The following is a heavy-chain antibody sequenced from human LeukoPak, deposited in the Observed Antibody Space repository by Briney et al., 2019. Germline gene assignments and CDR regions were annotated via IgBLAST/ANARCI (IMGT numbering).Heavy chain of an antibody. CDR2: ISYDGTNK. Sequence: GGSLRLSCAASGFTFSSYGMHWVRQAPGKGLEWVAVISYDGTNKDYADSVKGRFTISRDNSKNTLYLQMSSLRAEDTAVYYCAKDRVDDYGDYYFDYWGQGTLVTVSS. CDR3: AKDRVDDYGDYYFDY. J-gene: IGHJ4*02. V-gene: IGHV3-30*18. CDR1: GFTFSSYG. D-gene: IGHD4-17*01.